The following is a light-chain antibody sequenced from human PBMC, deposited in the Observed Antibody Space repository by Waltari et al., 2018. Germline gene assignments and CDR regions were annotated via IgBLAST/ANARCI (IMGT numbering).Light chain of an antibody. CDR2: DVS. J-gene: IGLJ2*01. V-gene: IGLV2-14*01. CDR3: SSYTSSSTLDVV. Sequence: QSALTQPASVSGSPGQSITISCTGTSSDVGAYNYVSWYKQHPGKAPKLMIYDVSNRPSGVSNRFSGSKSGNTASLTISGLQAEDEADYYCSSYTSSSTLDVVFGGGTKLTVL. CDR1: SSDVGAYNY.